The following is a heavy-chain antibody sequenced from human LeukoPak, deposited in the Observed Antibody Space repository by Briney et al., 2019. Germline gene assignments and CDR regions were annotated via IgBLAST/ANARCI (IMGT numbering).Heavy chain of an antibody. CDR3: AKGELRFFDY. D-gene: IGHD1-26*01. Sequence: GGSLRLSYAASGFTFSSYGMHWVRQAPGKGLEWVAFIRYDGSNKYYADSVKGRFTISRDNSKNTLYLQMNSLRAEDTAVYYCAKGELRFFDYWGQGTLVTVSS. CDR1: GFTFSSYG. J-gene: IGHJ4*02. CDR2: IRYDGSNK. V-gene: IGHV3-30*02.